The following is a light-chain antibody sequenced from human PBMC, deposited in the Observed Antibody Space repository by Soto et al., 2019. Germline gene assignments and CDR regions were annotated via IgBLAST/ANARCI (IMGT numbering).Light chain of an antibody. J-gene: IGKJ1*01. CDR3: QQYNNLPPWT. CDR2: GAS. CDR1: QSVSGN. Sequence: EIVMTQSPATLSVSPGERATLSCRASQSVSGNLAWYQQKPGQAPRLLIYGASTRATGIPARFSGSGSGTEFTLTISSLQSEDFAVYYCQQYNNLPPWTFGQGTKVEIK. V-gene: IGKV3-15*01.